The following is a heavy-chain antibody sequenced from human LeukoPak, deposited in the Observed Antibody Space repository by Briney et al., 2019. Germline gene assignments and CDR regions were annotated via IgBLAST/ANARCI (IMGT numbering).Heavy chain of an antibody. V-gene: IGHV3-33*08. D-gene: IGHD4/OR15-4a*01. Sequence: GMSLRLSCGASGFTFSSFGMHWVRQAPGKGLEWVAVIWSNGKNKYYADFVKGRFTISRDNSKNIVFLQMNDLRTEDTAFYYCTRDSANYHFAYWGQGALVTVS. J-gene: IGHJ4*02. CDR3: TRDSANYHFAY. CDR2: IWSNGKNK. CDR1: GFTFSSFG.